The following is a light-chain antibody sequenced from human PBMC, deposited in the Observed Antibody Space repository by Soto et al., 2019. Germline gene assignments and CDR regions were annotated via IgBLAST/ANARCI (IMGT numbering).Light chain of an antibody. J-gene: IGKJ5*01. CDR1: QGISSY. CDR3: QQLNSPIT. V-gene: IGKV1-9*01. CDR2: AAS. Sequence: IQLTQSPSSLSASVGERVTITCRASQGISSYLAWYQQKPGKAPKLLIYAASTLQSGVPSRFSGSGSGTDFTLTISSLQPEDFATYYCQQLNSPITFGQGTGLEIK.